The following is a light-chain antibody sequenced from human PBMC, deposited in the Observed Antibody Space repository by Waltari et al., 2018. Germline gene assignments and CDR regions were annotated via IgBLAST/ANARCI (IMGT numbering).Light chain of an antibody. V-gene: IGKV3-15*01. CDR3: QHYFNWPRT. CDR2: GAS. J-gene: IGKJ1*01. Sequence: EIVMTHSPAILSVSPGESATLSCRASQGVSSHLAWYQQKPGQAPRLLIYGASTRATGVPVRFSGSGSGTEFTLTISSLQSEDFAAYYCQHYFNWPRTFGQGTKVEVK. CDR1: QGVSSH.